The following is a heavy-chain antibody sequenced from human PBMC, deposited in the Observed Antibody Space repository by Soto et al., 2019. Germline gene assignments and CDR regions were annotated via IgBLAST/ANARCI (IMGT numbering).Heavy chain of an antibody. CDR3: AKESYYYESSGYQSYFDY. CDR2: IRGNGGST. CDR1: GFTFISYA. Sequence: GGSLRLSCAASGFTFISYAISWVRQAPGKGLEWVSGIRGNGGSTYYADSVKGRFTISRDKSKNTMYLHMNSLRVEDTDVYYCAKESYYYESSGYQSYFDYWGQGTLVTVSS. D-gene: IGHD3-22*01. J-gene: IGHJ4*02. V-gene: IGHV3-23*01.